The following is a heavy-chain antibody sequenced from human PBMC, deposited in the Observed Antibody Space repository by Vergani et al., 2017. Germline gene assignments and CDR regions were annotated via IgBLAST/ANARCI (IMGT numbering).Heavy chain of an antibody. CDR3: TTDLLLWFGELLPYFDY. CDR2: IKSKTDGGTT. CDR1: GFTFSNAW. J-gene: IGHJ4*02. Sequence: EVQLVESGGGLVKPGGSLRLSCAASGFTFSNAWMSWVRQAPGKGVEWVGRIKSKTDGGTTEYAAPVKGRFTISRDDSQNTLYLQMNSLKTEDTAVYYCTTDLLLWFGELLPYFDYWGQGTLVTVSS. D-gene: IGHD3-10*01. V-gene: IGHV3-15*01.